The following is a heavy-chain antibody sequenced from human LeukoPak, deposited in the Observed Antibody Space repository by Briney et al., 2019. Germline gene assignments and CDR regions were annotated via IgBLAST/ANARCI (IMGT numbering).Heavy chain of an antibody. CDR1: GFTFSSYG. CDR3: AKDDSWLGRGSLGY. V-gene: IGHV3-23*01. D-gene: IGHD6-19*01. J-gene: IGHJ4*02. Sequence: GGSLRLSCAASGFTFSSYGMSWVRQAPGKGLEWLSAITGSSTSTYYADSVKGRFTISRDNSKNTVYLQMNSLRADDTAVYYCAKDDSWLGRGSLGYWGQGTLVTVSS. CDR2: ITGSSTST.